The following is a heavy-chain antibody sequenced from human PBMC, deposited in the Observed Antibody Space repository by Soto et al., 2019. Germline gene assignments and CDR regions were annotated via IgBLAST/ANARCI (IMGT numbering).Heavy chain of an antibody. J-gene: IGHJ4*02. V-gene: IGHV3-48*01. D-gene: IGHD3-22*01. CDR1: GFTFSDYN. CDR3: TRERDGSGFFSDF. CDR2: ISGRSNTI. Sequence: EVHLVESGGGLVQPGGPLRLSCVASGFTFSDYNMNWVRQAPGKGLEWVSFISGRSNTIYYADSVKGRFTISRDNAKNSLYLLMNSLRAEDTAVYYCTRERDGSGFFSDFWGQGALVTVSS.